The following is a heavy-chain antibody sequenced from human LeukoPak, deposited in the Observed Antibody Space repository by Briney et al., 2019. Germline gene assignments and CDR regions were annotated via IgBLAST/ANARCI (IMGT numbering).Heavy chain of an antibody. CDR2: LKNDGREK. Sequence: PGGSLRLSCAASGFTLGGYWMSWVRQAPGKGLERVATLKNDGREKFYVDSVKGRFTISRDNVKNSLSLQMDSLSAEDTAVYYCTTDDSTFWGQGTLVTVSS. V-gene: IGHV3-7*01. D-gene: IGHD2/OR15-2a*01. J-gene: IGHJ4*02. CDR1: GFTLGGYW. CDR3: TTDDSTF.